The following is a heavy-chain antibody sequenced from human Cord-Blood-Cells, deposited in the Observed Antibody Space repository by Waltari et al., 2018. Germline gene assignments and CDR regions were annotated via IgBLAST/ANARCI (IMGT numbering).Heavy chain of an antibody. CDR2: ISGSGGST. J-gene: IGHJ4*02. D-gene: IGHD3-3*01. CDR3: AKDAITIFGVVNPFYDY. V-gene: IGHV3-23*01. Sequence: EVQLLESGGGLVQPGGSLRLSCAASGFTFSSYAMSWVRQAPGKGLEWVSAISGSGGSTYYADSGKDRFTISRDNSKNTLYLQMNSLRAEDTAVYYCAKDAITIFGVVNPFYDYWGQGTLVTVSS. CDR1: GFTFSSYA.